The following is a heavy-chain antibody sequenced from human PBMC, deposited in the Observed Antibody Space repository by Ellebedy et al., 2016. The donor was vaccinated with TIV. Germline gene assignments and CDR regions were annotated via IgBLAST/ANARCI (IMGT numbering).Heavy chain of an antibody. CDR2: IKSKTDGGTT. V-gene: IGHV3-15*01. CDR1: GFTFRNAW. Sequence: PGGSLRLSCATSGFTFRNAWMSWVRQAPGKGLEWVGQIKSKTDGGTTDYAAPVKGRFTISRDDSKNTLYLQMNSLKTEDTAVYYCTTAWFQGQMVLVDYWGQGTLVTVSS. J-gene: IGHJ4*02. D-gene: IGHD6-13*01. CDR3: TTAWFQGQMVLVDY.